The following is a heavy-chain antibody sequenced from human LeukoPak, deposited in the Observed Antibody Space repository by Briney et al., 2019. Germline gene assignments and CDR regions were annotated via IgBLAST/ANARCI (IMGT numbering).Heavy chain of an antibody. Sequence: GGSLRLSCEASGFTFSSYWMSWVRQAPGKGLEWVANIQEDGSEKYYVDSVKGRFTISRDNAKNSLYLQMNSLRAEDTALYYCAKDMGAARLSTFEYWGQGTLVTVSS. CDR1: GFTFSSYW. J-gene: IGHJ4*02. CDR2: IQEDGSEK. CDR3: AKDMGAARLSTFEY. D-gene: IGHD6-6*01. V-gene: IGHV3-7*03.